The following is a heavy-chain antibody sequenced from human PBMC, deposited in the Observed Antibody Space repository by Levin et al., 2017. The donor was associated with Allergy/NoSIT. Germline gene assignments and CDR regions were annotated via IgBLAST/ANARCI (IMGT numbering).Heavy chain of an antibody. J-gene: IGHJ4*02. D-gene: IGHD1-26*01. Sequence: SGPTLVKPTQTLTLTCTFSGFSLSTSGMCVSWIRQPPGKALEWLALIDWDDDKYYSTSLKTRLTISKDTPKNQVVLTMTNLDPVDTATYHCARSGSFPYYFDSWGQGTLVTVSS. CDR1: GFSLSTSGMC. V-gene: IGHV2-70*01. CDR3: ARSGSFPYYFDS. CDR2: IDWDDDK.